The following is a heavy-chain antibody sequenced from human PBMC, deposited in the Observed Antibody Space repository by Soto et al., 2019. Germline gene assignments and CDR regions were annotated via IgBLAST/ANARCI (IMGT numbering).Heavy chain of an antibody. D-gene: IGHD3-10*01. V-gene: IGHV4-39*07. CDR1: GGSISSGDYY. CDR2: INHSGST. CDR3: ARISGGM. Sequence: PSETLSLTCTVSGGSISSGDYYWTWIRQPPGKGLEWIGEINHSGSTNYSPSLKSRVTISVDTSKNQFSLKLSSVTAADTAVYYCARISGGMWGQGTLVTVSS. J-gene: IGHJ4*02.